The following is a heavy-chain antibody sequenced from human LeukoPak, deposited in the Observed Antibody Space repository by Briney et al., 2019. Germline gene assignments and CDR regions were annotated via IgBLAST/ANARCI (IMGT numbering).Heavy chain of an antibody. CDR2: IKPDGTTK. D-gene: IGHD6-13*01. CDR1: GFTFNSYA. Sequence: GRSLRLSCTASGFTFNSYALHWVRQAPGKGLEWVANIKPDGTTKFYVDSVKGRFTISRDNALNSLYLQMNSLRAEDTAIYYCARSIPYGTTWYGRSDYWGQGTLVTVSS. J-gene: IGHJ4*02. CDR3: ARSIPYGTTWYGRSDY. V-gene: IGHV3-7*03.